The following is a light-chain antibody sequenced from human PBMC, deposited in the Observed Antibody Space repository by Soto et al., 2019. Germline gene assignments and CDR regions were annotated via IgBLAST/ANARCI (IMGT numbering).Light chain of an antibody. V-gene: IGKV1-9*01. J-gene: IGKJ2*01. Sequence: DIQLTQSPPFLPAPVGDRISISCRASQDIGIYLAWFQQKPGKAPRLLIYGASSLQDGVPPRFSGRGSGTEFTFTISSLQPEDFAMYYCLQIKNYPRATFGRGTRLEIK. CDR3: LQIKNYPRAT. CDR2: GAS. CDR1: QDIGIY.